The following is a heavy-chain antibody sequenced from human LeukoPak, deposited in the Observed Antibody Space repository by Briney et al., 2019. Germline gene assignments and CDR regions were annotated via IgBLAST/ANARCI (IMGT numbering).Heavy chain of an antibody. CDR3: ARENPAYLDY. J-gene: IGHJ4*02. CDR2: IYYSGST. V-gene: IGHV4-34*01. Sequence: PSETLSLTCAVYGGSFSGYYWSWIRQPPGKGLEWIGSIYYSGSTYYNPSLKSRVTISVDTSKNQFSLKLSSVTAADTAVYYCARENPAYLDYWGQGTLVTVSS. CDR1: GGSFSGYY.